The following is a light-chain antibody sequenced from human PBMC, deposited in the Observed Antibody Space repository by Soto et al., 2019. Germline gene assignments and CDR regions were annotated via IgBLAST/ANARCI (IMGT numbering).Light chain of an antibody. Sequence: QSVLTQPASVSGSPGQSITITCTGADTDIGNYNYVSWYQQYPDTAPKLLMYEVVRLPSGVSSRFSGSKSGNTASLTISGLQPEDGADYYCSSYSYLDIPVLLGGGTKLTVL. V-gene: IGLV2-14*01. CDR1: DTDIGNYNY. CDR2: EVV. J-gene: IGLJ2*01. CDR3: SSYSYLDIPVL.